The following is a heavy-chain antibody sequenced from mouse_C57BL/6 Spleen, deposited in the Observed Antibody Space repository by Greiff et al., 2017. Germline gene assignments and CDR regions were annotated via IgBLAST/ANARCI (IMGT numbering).Heavy chain of an antibody. CDR3: ARRDGSSCYFDY. D-gene: IGHD1-1*01. J-gene: IGHJ2*01. V-gene: IGHV1-4*01. CDR2: INPSSGYT. CDR1: GYTFTSYT. Sequence: QVQLQQPGAELARPGASVKMSCKASGYTFTSYTMHWVKQRPGQGLEWIGYINPSSGYTKYNQKFKDKATLTADKSSSTAYMQLSSLTSEDSAVYYGARRDGSSCYFDYGGQGTTLTVSS.